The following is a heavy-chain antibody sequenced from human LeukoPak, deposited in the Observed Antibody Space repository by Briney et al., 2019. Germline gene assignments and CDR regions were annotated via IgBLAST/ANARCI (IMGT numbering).Heavy chain of an antibody. Sequence: ASVKVSCKVSGYTLTELSMHWVRRAPGKGLEWMGGFDPEDGETIYAQKFQGRVTMTEDTSTDTAYMELSSLRSEDTAVYYCATLPKEQWLVIDYYFDYWGQGTLVTVSS. CDR1: GYTLTELS. J-gene: IGHJ4*02. CDR2: FDPEDGET. D-gene: IGHD6-19*01. CDR3: ATLPKEQWLVIDYYFDY. V-gene: IGHV1-24*01.